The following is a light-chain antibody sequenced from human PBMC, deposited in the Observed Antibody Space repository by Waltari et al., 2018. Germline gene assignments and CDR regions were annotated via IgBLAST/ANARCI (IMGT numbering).Light chain of an antibody. CDR1: QGISNW. CDR3: QQHNSYPPT. J-gene: IGKJ1*01. Sequence: DIQMTQSPSSLSASVGDRVTITCQASQGISNWLAWYQQKPGKAPRLLIYATSTLQSGFPSRFSGRGSGTDFTLTISSLQPEDFSTYYCQQHNSYPPTFGQGTEVEI. V-gene: IGKV1-12*01. CDR2: ATS.